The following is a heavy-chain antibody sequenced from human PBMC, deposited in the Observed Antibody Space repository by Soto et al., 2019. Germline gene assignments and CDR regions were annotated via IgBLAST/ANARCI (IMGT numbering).Heavy chain of an antibody. Sequence: EVQLAQSGVEVTKPGESLKISCKASGYSFMRYWIAWVRQVPGQGLEWVGSISPGDSATRYSPSFQGQVTLSVDTSISTAYLQLTRLRDSDTALYYWAGLAPIYHDISGLDNWGQGTLGTVSS. V-gene: IGHV5-51*01. CDR3: AGLAPIYHDISGLDN. CDR1: GYSFMRYW. J-gene: IGHJ4*02. D-gene: IGHD5-12*01. CDR2: ISPGDSAT.